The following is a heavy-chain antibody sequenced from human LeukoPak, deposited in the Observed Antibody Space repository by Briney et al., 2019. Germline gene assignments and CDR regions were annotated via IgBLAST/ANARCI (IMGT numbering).Heavy chain of an antibody. D-gene: IGHD2-15*01. J-gene: IGHJ5*02. Sequence: GGSLRLSCAASGFTFSSYAMHWVRQAPSKGLEWVAVISYDGSNKYYADSVKGRFTISRDNSKNTLYLQMNSLRAEDTAVYYCARDLRVAATYWFDPWGQGTLVTVSS. CDR2: ISYDGSNK. CDR3: ARDLRVAATYWFDP. V-gene: IGHV3-30*04. CDR1: GFTFSSYA.